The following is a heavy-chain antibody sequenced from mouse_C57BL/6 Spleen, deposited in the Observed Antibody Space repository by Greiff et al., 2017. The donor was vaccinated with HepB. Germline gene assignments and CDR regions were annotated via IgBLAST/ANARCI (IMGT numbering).Heavy chain of an antibody. V-gene: IGHV1-69*01. D-gene: IGHD1-2*01. CDR3: ARDGTLRDFDY. J-gene: IGHJ2*01. Sequence: QVQLQQPGAELVMPGASVKLSCKASGYTFTSYWMHWVKQRPGQGLEWIGEIDPSDSYTNYNQKFKGKSTLTVDKSSSTAYMQLSSLTSEDSAVYYCARDGTLRDFDYWGQGTTLTVSS. CDR2: IDPSDSYT. CDR1: GYTFTSYW.